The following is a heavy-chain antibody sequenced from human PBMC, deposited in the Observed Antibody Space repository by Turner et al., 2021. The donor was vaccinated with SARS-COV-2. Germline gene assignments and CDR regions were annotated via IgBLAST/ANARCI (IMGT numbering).Heavy chain of an antibody. J-gene: IGHJ3*01. Sequence: QVLLVESGGGGVQPGKSLRLACSASGFQVNTYGMHWVRQAPDKGLEWVAFISSGGRTTYNADSVTGRFSISRDDSSNTLFLQMSSLTTEDTGVYYCAREIVASTYAFDFWGQGTLVIISS. D-gene: IGHD3-16*02. V-gene: IGHV3-30*03. CDR1: GFQVNTYG. CDR3: AREIVASTYAFDF. CDR2: ISSGGRTT.